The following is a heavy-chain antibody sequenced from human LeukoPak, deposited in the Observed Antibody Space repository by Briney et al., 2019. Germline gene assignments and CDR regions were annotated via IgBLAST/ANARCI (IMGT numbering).Heavy chain of an antibody. CDR2: IYYSGST. D-gene: IGHD2-2*02. V-gene: IGHV4-59*01. Sequence: SETLSLTCTVSGGSLSSYYWSWIRQPPGKGLEWIGYIYYSGSTKYNPSLKSRVSISVDTSKNQLSLRLSSVTAADTAVYYCARVTGGRYCSTTSCYMRGWFDPWGQGTLVTVSS. CDR1: GGSLSSYY. CDR3: ARVTGGRYCSTTSCYMRGWFDP. J-gene: IGHJ5*02.